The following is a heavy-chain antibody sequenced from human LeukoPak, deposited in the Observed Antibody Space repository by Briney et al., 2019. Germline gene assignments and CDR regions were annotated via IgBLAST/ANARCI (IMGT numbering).Heavy chain of an antibody. CDR1: GFTFRNYW. D-gene: IGHD6-19*01. CDR2: IKQDGSDR. CDR3: VRNLAVAGTCFDS. Sequence: GGSLRLPCAASGFTFRNYWMSWVRQAPGTGLEWVANIKQDGSDRNYVTSVRGRFTISRDNAESSLYLQMNSLRVEDTAVYYCVRNLAVAGTCFDSWGQGTLVTVSS. V-gene: IGHV3-7*03. J-gene: IGHJ4*02.